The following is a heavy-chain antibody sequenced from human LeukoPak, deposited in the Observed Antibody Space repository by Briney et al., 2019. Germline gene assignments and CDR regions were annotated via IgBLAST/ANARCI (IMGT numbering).Heavy chain of an antibody. CDR1: GGSISSYY. V-gene: IGHV4-59*01. Sequence: PSETLSLTCTVSGGSISSYYWSWIRQPPGKGLEWIGYIYYSGSTNYNPSLKSRVTISVDTSKNQFSLKLSSVTAADTAVYYCARDRGSLGDYYYGMDVWGQGTTVTVSS. CDR3: ARDRGSLGDYYYGMDV. CDR2: IYYSGST. J-gene: IGHJ6*02. D-gene: IGHD1-26*01.